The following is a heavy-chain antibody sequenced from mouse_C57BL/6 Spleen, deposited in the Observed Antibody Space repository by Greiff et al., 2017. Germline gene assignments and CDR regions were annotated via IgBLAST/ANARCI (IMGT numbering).Heavy chain of an antibody. D-gene: IGHD4-1*01. J-gene: IGHJ1*03. Sequence: VQRVESGAELVKPGASVKISCKASGYAFSSYWMNGVKQRPGKGLEWIGQIYPGDGDNNYNGKFKGKATLTAEKSSSSAYMQRSSLTSEDSAVSFCARLTGRDWYFDVWGTGTTVTVSS. CDR2: IYPGDGDN. CDR1: GYAFSSYW. CDR3: ARLTGRDWYFDV. V-gene: IGHV1-80*01.